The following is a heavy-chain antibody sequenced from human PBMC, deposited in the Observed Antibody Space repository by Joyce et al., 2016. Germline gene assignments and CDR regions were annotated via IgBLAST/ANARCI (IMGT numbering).Heavy chain of an antibody. D-gene: IGHD1-14*01. CDR3: ARRLSGTWSDFGY. Sequence: QVQLQESGPGLVKPSETLSLTCTVSGDSISSSSSYWGWIRQPPGKGLEGLGTINYRGTVYYNSSFKSRVTMSVDTSKSQFSLRLSSVTAADTAVYYCARRLSGTWSDFGYWGQGTLVTVSS. CDR2: INYRGTV. J-gene: IGHJ4*02. CDR1: GDSISSSSSY. V-gene: IGHV4-39*01.